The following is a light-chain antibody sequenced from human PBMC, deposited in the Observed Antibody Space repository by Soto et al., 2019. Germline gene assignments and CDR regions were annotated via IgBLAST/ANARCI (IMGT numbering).Light chain of an antibody. J-gene: IGKJ4*01. CDR2: GAS. CDR1: QSISSNY. Sequence: EIVLTQSPGTLSLSPGETVTLSCRASQSISSNYVAWFQHKPGQAPRLLIYGASSRAPGIPERFSGSGSGTDFSLTINRLEPEDSAVFYCQQCGYPQLTFGGGTKVEIK. CDR3: QQCGYPQLT. V-gene: IGKV3-20*01.